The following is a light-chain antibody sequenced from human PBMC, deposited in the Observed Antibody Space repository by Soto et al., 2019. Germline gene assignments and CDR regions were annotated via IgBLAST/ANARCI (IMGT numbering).Light chain of an antibody. Sequence: EIVMTQSPATLSVSPGERATLSCRASQSVSSNLAWYQQKPGQAPRLLIYGASTRATGIPARFSGSGSGTEFTLTISSLQSEDFAVYYWQQYNNWPPLLTFGGGTKVESK. V-gene: IGKV3-15*01. J-gene: IGKJ4*01. CDR1: QSVSSN. CDR2: GAS. CDR3: QQYNNWPPLLT.